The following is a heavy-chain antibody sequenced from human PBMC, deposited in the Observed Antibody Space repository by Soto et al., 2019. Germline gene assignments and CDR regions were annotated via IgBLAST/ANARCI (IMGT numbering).Heavy chain of an antibody. V-gene: IGHV3-23*01. CDR1: VFTFXSYA. Sequence: GXLXLSCAASVFTFXSYAMSLVRQAPWKGLECVSAISGSCGSTYYADSVKGRFTISRDNSKNTLYLQMNSLRADDTDVYYCAKIEGITGTNFDYWGQGTMVTVSS. CDR2: ISGSCGST. CDR3: AKIEGITGTNFDY. J-gene: IGHJ4*02. D-gene: IGHD1-20*01.